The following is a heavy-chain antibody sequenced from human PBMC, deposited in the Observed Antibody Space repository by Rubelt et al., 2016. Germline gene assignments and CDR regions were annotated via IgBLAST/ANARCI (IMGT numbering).Heavy chain of an antibody. CDR1: GGSFSDYH. V-gene: IGHV4-34*01. D-gene: IGHD6-13*01. Sequence: QVQLKQWGAGVLKPSETLSLTCAVYGGSFSDYHWSWIRQPPGKGLAWIGEINHSGTTNYNPSLKSRVTMSVDTSKKQFSLKLTSVTAADSAVYYCASSWYMVWWGQGTRVTVSS. CDR2: INHSGTT. J-gene: IGHJ4*02. CDR3: ASSWYMVW.